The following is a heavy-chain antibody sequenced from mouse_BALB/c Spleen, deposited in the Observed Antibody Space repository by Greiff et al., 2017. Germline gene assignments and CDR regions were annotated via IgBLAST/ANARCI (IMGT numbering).Heavy chain of an antibody. CDR2: INPSNGGT. V-gene: IGHV1S16*01. Sequence: QFQLQQPWAELVKPWASVKLSCKASCYTFTSYWMHCVKLRPGQGFEWIGEINPSNGGTNYNEKFKRKATLTVDKSSSTAYMQLSSLTSEDSAVYDGTIGDGYYAWFAYWGQGNLVTVSA. D-gene: IGHD2-3*01. CDR3: TIGDGYYAWFAY. J-gene: IGHJ3*01. CDR1: CYTFTSYW.